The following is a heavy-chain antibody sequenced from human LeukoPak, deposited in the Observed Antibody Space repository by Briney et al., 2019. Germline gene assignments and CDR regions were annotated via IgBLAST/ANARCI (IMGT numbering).Heavy chain of an antibody. Sequence: SETLSLTCTVSGGSISSGDYYWSWIRQPPGKGLEWIGYIYYSGSTYYNPSLKSRVTISVDTSKNQFSLKLSSVTAADTAVYYCARDLEDCGGDCYGYWGQGTLVTVSS. V-gene: IGHV4-30-4*08. CDR2: IYYSGST. D-gene: IGHD2-21*01. CDR1: GGSISSGDYY. CDR3: ARDLEDCGGDCYGY. J-gene: IGHJ4*02.